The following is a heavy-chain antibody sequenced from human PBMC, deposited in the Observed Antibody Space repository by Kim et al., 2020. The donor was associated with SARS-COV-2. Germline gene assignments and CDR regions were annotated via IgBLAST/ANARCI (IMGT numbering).Heavy chain of an antibody. V-gene: IGHV1-46*01. J-gene: IGHJ4*02. CDR1: GYTFTSYY. Sequence: ASVKVSCKASGYTFTSYYMHWVRQAPGQGLEWMGIINTSSGSTRSAQKFQGRVTMTRDTSTSTAYMELSSLRSEDTAVYYCAIEGGGYNRRYFDYWGQGTLVTVSS. D-gene: IGHD5-12*01. CDR2: INTSSGST. CDR3: AIEGGGYNRRYFDY.